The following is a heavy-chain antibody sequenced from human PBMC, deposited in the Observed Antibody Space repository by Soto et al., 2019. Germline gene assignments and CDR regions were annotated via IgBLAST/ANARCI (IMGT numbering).Heavy chain of an antibody. CDR3: ARWNVQHDSYGYF. CDR2: ISYDGSKK. CDR1: GFTFSSYP. Sequence: QVHLVESGGGVVQPGRSLRLSCAVSGFTFSSYPMHWVRQAPGKGLEWVSLISYDGSKKYYADSVKGRFTISRDNSKNTLYLQMNSLKAEDTAVYYCARWNVQHDSYGYFWGQGTLVTVSS. D-gene: IGHD5-18*01. V-gene: IGHV3-30-3*01. J-gene: IGHJ4*02.